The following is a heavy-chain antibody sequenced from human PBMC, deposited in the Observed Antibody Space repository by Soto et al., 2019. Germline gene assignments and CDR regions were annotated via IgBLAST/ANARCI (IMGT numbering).Heavy chain of an antibody. J-gene: IGHJ6*02. CDR3: AREDIRLGMTGTPYYYYGMDV. V-gene: IGHV4-61*01. Sequence: SETLSLTCTVSGGSVSSGSYYWSWIRQPPGKGLEWIGYIYYSGSTNYNPSLKSRVTISVDTSKNQFSLKLSSVTAADTAVYYCAREDIRLGMTGTPYYYYGMDVWGQGTTVTVSS. D-gene: IGHD3-16*01. CDR2: IYYSGST. CDR1: GGSVSSGSYY.